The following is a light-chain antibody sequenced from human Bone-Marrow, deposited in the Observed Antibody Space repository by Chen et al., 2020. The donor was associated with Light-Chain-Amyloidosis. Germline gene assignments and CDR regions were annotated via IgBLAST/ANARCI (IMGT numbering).Light chain of an antibody. CDR3: SSYTGATDNFV. CDR1: SLDVGGYNY. CDR2: EVH. Sequence: QSAMTQPASVSGAPGQSITISCSGSSLDVGGYNYVSWYQQHPGKVPKRIIYEVHNRPSGISNRFSGSKSGNTASLTISGLQAEDDADYYCSSYTGATDNFVFGTGTKVTVL. J-gene: IGLJ1*01. V-gene: IGLV2-14*01.